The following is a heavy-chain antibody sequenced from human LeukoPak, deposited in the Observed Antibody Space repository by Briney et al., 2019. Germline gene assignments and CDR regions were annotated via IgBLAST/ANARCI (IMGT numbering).Heavy chain of an antibody. CDR2: ISSSGSTI. CDR3: ARRRSGNLDY. CDR1: GFTFSNYD. V-gene: IGHV3-48*03. Sequence: GGSLRLSCAASGFTFSNYDMNWVRQAPGKGLKWVSYISSSGSTIYYADSVKGRSTISRDNAKNSLYLQMNSLRAEDTAVYYCARRRSGNLDYWGQGTLVTVSS. J-gene: IGHJ4*02. D-gene: IGHD3-10*01.